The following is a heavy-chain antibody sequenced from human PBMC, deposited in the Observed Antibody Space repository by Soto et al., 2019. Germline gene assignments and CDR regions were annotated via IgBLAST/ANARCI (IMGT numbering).Heavy chain of an antibody. V-gene: IGHV1-69*12. J-gene: IGHJ6*02. Sequence: QVQLVQSGAEVKKPGSSVKVSCKASGGTFSSYAISWVRQAPGQGLEWMGGIIPLFGTADYAQKLQGRVTITADESTSTAYMELSSRRSEDTAVYYCASHSGSSPEGRYYYGMDVWGQGTTVTVSS. CDR2: IIPLFGTA. CDR3: ASHSGSSPEGRYYYGMDV. D-gene: IGHD1-26*01. CDR1: GGTFSSYA.